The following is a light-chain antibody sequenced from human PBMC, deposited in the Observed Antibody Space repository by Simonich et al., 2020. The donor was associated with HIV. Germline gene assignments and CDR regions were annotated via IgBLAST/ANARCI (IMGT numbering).Light chain of an antibody. CDR3: QVWDSSSDHWV. CDR2: SNN. CDR1: SSNIGSNN. V-gene: IGLV1-44*01. Sequence: QSVLTQPPSASGTPGQRVTISCSGSSSNIGSNNVNWYQQLPGTAPKLLISSNNQRPSGVPDRFSGSKAGTSASLAISGLQSEDEADYYCQVWDSSSDHWVFGGGTKLTVL. J-gene: IGLJ3*02.